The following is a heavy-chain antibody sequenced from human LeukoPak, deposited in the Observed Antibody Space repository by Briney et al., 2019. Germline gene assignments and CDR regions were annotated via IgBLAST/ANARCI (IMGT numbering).Heavy chain of an antibody. V-gene: IGHV3-48*01. J-gene: IGHJ4*02. CDR2: ISSSSSTI. CDR1: GFTFSSYS. Sequence: GGSLRLSCAASGFTFSSYSMNWVRQAPGKGLEWVSYISSSSSTIYCADSVKGRFTISRDNAKNSLYLQMNSLRAEDTAVYYCARDSLRYCSSTSCYPDYWGQGTLVTVSS. D-gene: IGHD2-2*01. CDR3: ARDSLRYCSSTSCYPDY.